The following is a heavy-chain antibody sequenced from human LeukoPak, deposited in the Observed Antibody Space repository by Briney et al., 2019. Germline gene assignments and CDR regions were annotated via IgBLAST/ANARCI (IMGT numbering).Heavy chain of an antibody. CDR1: GFTFSSYA. D-gene: IGHD6-13*01. CDR3: AKSPRGSWYPFDY. CDR2: ISGSGGST. J-gene: IGHJ4*02. V-gene: IGHV3-23*01. Sequence: SGGSLRLSCAASGFTFSSYAMSWVRQAPGKGLERVSAISGSGGSTYYADSVKGRFTISRDNSKNTLYLQMNSLRAEDTAVYYCAKSPRGSWYPFDYWGQGTLVTVSS.